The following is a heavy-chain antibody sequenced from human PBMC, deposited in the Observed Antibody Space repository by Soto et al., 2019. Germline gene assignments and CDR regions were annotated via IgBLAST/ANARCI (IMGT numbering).Heavy chain of an antibody. Sequence: GGSLRLSCAASGFTFSSYGMHWVRQAPGKGLEWVAVISYDGSNKYYADSVKGRFTISRDNSKNTLYLQMNSLRAEDTAMYYCASVKRRIQLWPDFWGQGTLVTVSS. CDR1: GFTFSSYG. CDR3: ASVKRRIQLWPDF. D-gene: IGHD5-18*01. J-gene: IGHJ4*02. V-gene: IGHV3-30*03. CDR2: ISYDGSNK.